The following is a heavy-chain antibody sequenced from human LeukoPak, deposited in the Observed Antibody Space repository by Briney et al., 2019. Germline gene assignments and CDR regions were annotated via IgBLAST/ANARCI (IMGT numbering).Heavy chain of an antibody. CDR3: TTNPYDKTGYHI. J-gene: IGHJ3*02. Sequence: GGSLRLSCAASGLTFIKAWMTWVRQAPGEGLEWVGRIKSNSDYGTTDYAAPVKGRFTISRDDSKNTLYLQMNSLKAEDTGVYYCTTNPYDKTGYHIWGQGTMVTVSS. D-gene: IGHD3-22*01. V-gene: IGHV3-15*01. CDR2: IKSNSDYGTT. CDR1: GLTFIKAW.